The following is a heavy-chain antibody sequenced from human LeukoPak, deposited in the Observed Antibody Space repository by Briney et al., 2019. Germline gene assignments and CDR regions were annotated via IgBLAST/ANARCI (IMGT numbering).Heavy chain of an antibody. Sequence: PGGSLRLSCAASGFIVSSYYMTWVRQAPGKGLEWVSVIYSGGSTYYADSVKGRVAISRDNSKNTVFLQMNSVRAEDTAVYYCARSYSNHLFGMDVWGQGTMVTVSS. D-gene: IGHD4-11*01. J-gene: IGHJ6*02. CDR2: IYSGGST. CDR1: GFIVSSYY. V-gene: IGHV3-66*01. CDR3: ARSYSNHLFGMDV.